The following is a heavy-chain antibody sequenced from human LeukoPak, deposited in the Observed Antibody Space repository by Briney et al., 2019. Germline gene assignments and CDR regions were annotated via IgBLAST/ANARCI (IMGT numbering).Heavy chain of an antibody. CDR3: ARGPPRIVGATLDYRLDY. D-gene: IGHD1-26*01. Sequence: SETLSLTCTVSGGSISSSSYYWGWIRQPPGKGLEWIGEINHSGSTNYNPSLKSRVTISVDTSKNQFSLKLSSVTAADTAVYYCARGPPRIVGATLDYRLDYWGQGTLVTVSS. CDR2: INHSGST. V-gene: IGHV4-39*07. J-gene: IGHJ4*02. CDR1: GGSISSSSYY.